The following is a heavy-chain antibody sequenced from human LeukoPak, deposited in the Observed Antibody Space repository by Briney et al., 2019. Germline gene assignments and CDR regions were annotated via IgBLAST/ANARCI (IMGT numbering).Heavy chain of an antibody. D-gene: IGHD6-19*01. Sequence: GGSLRLSCAASGFTFSTHAMHWVRQAPGKGLDWVAFIWADGSDQEYADSVKGRFTISRDNSKKTMYLQTNSLRVEDTAVYYCARDPPGSGWALDYWGQGTLVTVSS. CDR1: GFTFSTHA. CDR3: ARDPPGSGWALDY. J-gene: IGHJ4*02. V-gene: IGHV3-33*01. CDR2: IWADGSDQ.